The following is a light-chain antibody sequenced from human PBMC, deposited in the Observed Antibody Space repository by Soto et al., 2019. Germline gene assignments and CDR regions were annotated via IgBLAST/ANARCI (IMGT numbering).Light chain of an antibody. V-gene: IGLV2-8*01. CDR1: SSDVGGYNY. CDR2: EVS. Sequence: QSALTQPPSASGSPGQSVTISCTGTSSDVGGYNYVSWYQQHPGTAPKLMIYEVSRWPSGVPDRFSGSKSGNTASLTVSGLQPEDEGDYYCSSYGDSNNYVVFGGGTKLTVL. J-gene: IGLJ2*01. CDR3: SSYGDSNNYVV.